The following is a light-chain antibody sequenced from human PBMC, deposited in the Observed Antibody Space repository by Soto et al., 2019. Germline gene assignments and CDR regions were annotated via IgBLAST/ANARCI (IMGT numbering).Light chain of an antibody. CDR2: VAS. CDR3: LQHYNYPWT. Sequence: SHMIQSPPFLSASVGDRLILTCRASQGIRNDLDWYQQKPGKAPKLLIYVASNLQSGVPSRFSGSGSDTEFTLTINSLQPEDFATYYCLQHYNYPWTFGQGTKVDIK. J-gene: IGKJ1*01. CDR1: QGIRND. V-gene: IGKV1-6*01.